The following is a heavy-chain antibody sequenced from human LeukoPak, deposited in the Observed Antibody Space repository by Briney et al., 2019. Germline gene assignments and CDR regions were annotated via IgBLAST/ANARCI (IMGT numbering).Heavy chain of an antibody. CDR2: IYYSGST. Sequence: PSETLSLTCNVSGGSIFSHYWTWIRQPPGKGLEWIGYIYYSGSTNYNPSLKSRVTISVDTSKNQFSLKLSSVTAADTAVYYCARGLVPYYFDYWGQGTLVTVSS. D-gene: IGHD4/OR15-4a*01. J-gene: IGHJ4*02. CDR1: GGSIFSHY. V-gene: IGHV4-59*11. CDR3: ARGLVPYYFDY.